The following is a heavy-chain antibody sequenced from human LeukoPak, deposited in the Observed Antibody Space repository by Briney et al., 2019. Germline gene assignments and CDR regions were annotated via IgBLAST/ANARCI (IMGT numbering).Heavy chain of an antibody. CDR2: IKHDGSEK. D-gene: IGHD3-16*02. Sequence: PGGSLRLSCAASGFTFSTYWMSWVRQAPGKGLEWVANIKHDGSEKYSVDSVKGRFTISRDNAKNSLYLQMNSLRAEDTAVYYCARLSSFAFDIWGQGTMVTVSS. CDR3: ARLSSFAFDI. J-gene: IGHJ3*02. CDR1: GFTFSTYW. V-gene: IGHV3-7*03.